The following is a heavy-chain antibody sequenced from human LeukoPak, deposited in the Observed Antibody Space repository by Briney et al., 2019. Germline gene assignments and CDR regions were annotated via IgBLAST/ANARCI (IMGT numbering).Heavy chain of an antibody. D-gene: IGHD3-10*01. V-gene: IGHV3-74*01. Sequence: QPGGSLRLSCAASGSTFSSYWMHWVRQAPGKGLVWVSRINSDGSSTSYADSVKGRFTISRDNAKNTLYLQMNSLRAEDTAVYYCARGVYYYGSGSYSLGYWGQGTLVTVSS. CDR2: INSDGSST. CDR1: GSTFSSYW. J-gene: IGHJ4*02. CDR3: ARGVYYYGSGSYSLGY.